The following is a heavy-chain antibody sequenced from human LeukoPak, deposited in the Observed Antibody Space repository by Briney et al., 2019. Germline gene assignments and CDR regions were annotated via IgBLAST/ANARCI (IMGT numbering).Heavy chain of an antibody. V-gene: IGHV3-23*01. D-gene: IGHD6-6*01. CDR1: GFTFNNYA. CDR3: AKDTYSSSPYYFDY. CDR2: ISSGGST. J-gene: IGHJ4*02. Sequence: GGSLRLSCAAAGFTFNNYAMSWVRQAPGKGLKWVSGISSGGSTYYADSAKGRFTISRDNSKNTLFLQMNSLRAEDTAVYYCAKDTYSSSPYYFDYWGQGTLVTVSS.